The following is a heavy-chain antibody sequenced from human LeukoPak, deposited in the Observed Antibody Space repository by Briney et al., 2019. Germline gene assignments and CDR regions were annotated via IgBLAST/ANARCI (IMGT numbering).Heavy chain of an antibody. V-gene: IGHV1-46*01. CDR1: GYTFTSYY. D-gene: IGHD6-13*01. CDR3: ATVGQQQLITFDS. Sequence: ASVKVSCKASGYTFTSYYMHWVRQAPGQGLEWMGIINPSGGSTSYAQKFQGRVTMTRDTSTSTVYMELSSLRGDDTAVYYCATVGQQQLITFDSWGQGTLVTVSS. CDR2: INPSGGST. J-gene: IGHJ4*02.